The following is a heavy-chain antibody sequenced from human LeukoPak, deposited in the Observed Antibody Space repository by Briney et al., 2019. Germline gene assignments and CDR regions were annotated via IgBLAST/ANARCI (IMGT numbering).Heavy chain of an antibody. CDR1: GFTFSSYW. CDR2: INSDGSST. CDR3: ARAFIAAAGADY. D-gene: IGHD6-13*01. J-gene: IGHJ4*02. V-gene: IGHV3-74*01. Sequence: GGSLRLSCAASGFTFSSYWMHWVRQAPGKGLVWVSRINSDGSSTSYADSVKGRFTISRDDAKNTLYLQMNSLRAEDTAVYYCARAFIAAAGADYWGQGTLVTVSS.